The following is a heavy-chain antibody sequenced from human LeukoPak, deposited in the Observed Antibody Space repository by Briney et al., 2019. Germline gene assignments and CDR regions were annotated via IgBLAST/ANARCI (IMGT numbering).Heavy chain of an antibody. V-gene: IGHV4-30-4*01. J-gene: IGHJ4*02. D-gene: IGHD2-2*01. CDR2: IYYSGST. CDR1: GGSISSGDYY. CDR3: ARYCSSTSCYPQYYFDY. Sequence: KASETLSLTCTVSGGSISSGDYYWSWIRQPPGKGLEWIGYIYYSGSTYYNPSLKSRVTISVDTSKSQFSLKLSSVTAADTAVYYCARYCSSTSCYPQYYFDYWGQGTLVTVSS.